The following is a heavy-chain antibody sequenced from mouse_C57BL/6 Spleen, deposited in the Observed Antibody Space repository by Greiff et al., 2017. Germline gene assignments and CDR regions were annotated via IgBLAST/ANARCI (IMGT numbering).Heavy chain of an antibody. CDR2: ISYSGST. CDR3: ARYDAYFEV. Sequence: EVQLQESGPGLAKPSQTLSLTCSVTGYSITSDYWHWIRTFPGNKLEYMGYISYSGSTYYNPSLKSRISITRDTSKNQYYLQLNSVTTEDTATYYCARYDAYFEVWGTGTTVTVSS. CDR1: GYSITSDY. J-gene: IGHJ1*03. V-gene: IGHV3-8*01.